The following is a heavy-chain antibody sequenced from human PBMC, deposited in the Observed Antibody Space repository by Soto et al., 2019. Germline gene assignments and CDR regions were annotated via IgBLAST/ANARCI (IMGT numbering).Heavy chain of an antibody. CDR1: GGTFSSYA. CDR3: ARDPNSSSWYEWGWFDP. J-gene: IGHJ5*02. Sequence: QVQRVQSGAEVKKPGSSVKVSCKASGGTFSSYAISWVRQAPGQGLEWMGGIIPIFGTANYAQKVQGRVTITADESTSTAYRELSSLRSEDTAVYYCARDPNSSSWYEWGWFDPWGQGTLVTVSS. V-gene: IGHV1-69*01. D-gene: IGHD6-13*01. CDR2: IIPIFGTA.